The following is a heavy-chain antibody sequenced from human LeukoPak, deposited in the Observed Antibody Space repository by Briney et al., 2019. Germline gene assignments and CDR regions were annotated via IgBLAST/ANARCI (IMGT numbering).Heavy chain of an antibody. CDR3: ARVGYSSGWYGSNY. J-gene: IGHJ4*02. D-gene: IGHD6-19*01. CDR2: IISILGIA. CDR1: GGTFSSYA. Sequence: GASVKVSCKASGGTFSSYAISWVRQAPGQGLEWMGRIISILGIANYAQKFQGRVTITADKSTSTAYMELSSLRSEDTAVYYCARVGYSSGWYGSNYWGQGTLVTVSS. V-gene: IGHV1-69*04.